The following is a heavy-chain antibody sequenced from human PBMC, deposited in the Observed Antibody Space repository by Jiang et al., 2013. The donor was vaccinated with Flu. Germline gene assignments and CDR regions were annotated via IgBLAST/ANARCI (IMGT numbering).Heavy chain of an antibody. CDR3: ARDLVRKEIAEENYWYFDL. CDR2: IYTSGST. J-gene: IGHJ2*01. D-gene: IGHD1-14*01. Sequence: GPGLVKPSETLSLTCAVSGGSISSYYWSWIRQPAGKGLEWIGRIYTSGSTNYNPSLKSRVTMSVDTSKNQFSLKLSSVTAADTAVYYCARDLVRKEIAEENYWYFDLWGLAPWSLSPQ. V-gene: IGHV4-4*07. CDR1: GGSISSYY.